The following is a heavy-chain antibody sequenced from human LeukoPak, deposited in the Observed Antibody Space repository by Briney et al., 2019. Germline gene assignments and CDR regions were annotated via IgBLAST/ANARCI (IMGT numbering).Heavy chain of an antibody. D-gene: IGHD4-11*01. J-gene: IGHJ6*02. Sequence: SEALSLTCAVYGASFSAYYWSWIRQPPGKGLEWIGEINHSGTTNYNPSLKSRVTISVDTTKNQFSLKVNSVTAADTAVYYCARRPPRLYTKAHKYYDYITDVWGQGTTVSVSS. CDR2: INHSGTT. V-gene: IGHV4-34*01. CDR1: GASFSAYY. CDR3: ARRPPRLYTKAHKYYDYITDV.